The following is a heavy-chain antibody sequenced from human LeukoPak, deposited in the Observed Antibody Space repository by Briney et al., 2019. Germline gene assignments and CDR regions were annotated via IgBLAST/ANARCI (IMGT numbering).Heavy chain of an antibody. CDR1: GFTFSNYG. Sequence: GGSLRLFCAASGFTFSNYGMHWVRQAPGKGLEWVALISYDGSNKYYADSVKGRFTISRDSAKNMLFLQMNRLRAEDTAVYYCAKSPYFYNSGRSVDVWGKGTTVTVSS. J-gene: IGHJ6*04. CDR2: ISYDGSNK. D-gene: IGHD3-10*01. V-gene: IGHV3-30*18. CDR3: AKSPYFYNSGRSVDV.